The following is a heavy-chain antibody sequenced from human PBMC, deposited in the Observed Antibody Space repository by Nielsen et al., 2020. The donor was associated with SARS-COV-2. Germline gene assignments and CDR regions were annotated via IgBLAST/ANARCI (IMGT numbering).Heavy chain of an antibody. J-gene: IGHJ2*01. CDR3: AVGYGDYDWYFDL. CDR1: GFPFDDYG. CDR2: INWNGGST. Sequence: GGSLRLSCAASGFPFDDYGMSWVRQAPGKGLEWVSGINWNGGSTGYADSVKGRFTISRDNAKNSLYLQMNSLRAEDTALYHCAVGYGDYDWYFDLWGRGTLVTVSS. V-gene: IGHV3-20*01. D-gene: IGHD4-17*01.